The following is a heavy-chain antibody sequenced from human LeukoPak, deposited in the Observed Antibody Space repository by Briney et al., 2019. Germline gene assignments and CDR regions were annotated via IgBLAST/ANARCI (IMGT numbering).Heavy chain of an antibody. V-gene: IGHV4-59*08. CDR2: IYYGGST. Sequence: SETLSLTCTVSGGSISGYHWSWTRQPPGKGLEWIGYIYYGGSTNDNPSLKSRVTISLDTSKNQFSLKLNSVTAADTAVYYCARHHIVSTGTFDYWGQGTLVTVSS. CDR3: ARHHIVSTGTFDY. CDR1: GGSISGYH. D-gene: IGHD5/OR15-5a*01. J-gene: IGHJ4*02.